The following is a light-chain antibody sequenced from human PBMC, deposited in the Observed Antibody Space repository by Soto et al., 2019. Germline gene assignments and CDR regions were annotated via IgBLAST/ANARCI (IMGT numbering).Light chain of an antibody. CDR3: QQYNNWPWT. CDR1: QSVSSN. Sequence: EIVMTQSPASQSVSPGERVTLSCRASQSVSSNLAWYQQQPGQTPRLLIYDASTRVFGIPARFSGSGSGTEFTLTISSLQSEDFAVYYCQQYNNWPWTFGQGTKVEIK. CDR2: DAS. J-gene: IGKJ1*01. V-gene: IGKV3-15*01.